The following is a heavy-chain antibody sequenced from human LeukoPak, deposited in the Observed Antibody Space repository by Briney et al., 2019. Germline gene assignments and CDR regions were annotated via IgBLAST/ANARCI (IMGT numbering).Heavy chain of an antibody. CDR2: MYYSGST. CDR3: ARDSRPYYYGSGSYYFDY. CDR1: AGSISSSSYY. D-gene: IGHD3-10*01. Sequence: SETLSLTCTVSAGSISSSSYYWGWIRQPPGKGLEWIVNMYYSGSTNYNPSLKSRVTISVDTSKNQFSLKLSSVTAADTAVYYCARDSRPYYYGSGSYYFDYWGQGTLATVSS. V-gene: IGHV4-39*07. J-gene: IGHJ4*02.